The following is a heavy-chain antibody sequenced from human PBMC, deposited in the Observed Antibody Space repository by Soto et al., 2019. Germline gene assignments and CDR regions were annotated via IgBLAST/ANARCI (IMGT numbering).Heavy chain of an antibody. Sequence: KPSETLSLTCTVSGGSISSGDYYWSWIRQPPGKGLEWIGFVYDSGTKYYNPSLKSRVTISVDTSKNQFSLNLSSVTAADTAVYYCARTTDMKPFDIWGQGTMVTVSS. CDR3: ARTTDMKPFDI. D-gene: IGHD1-1*01. V-gene: IGHV4-30-4*01. J-gene: IGHJ3*02. CDR1: GGSISSGDYY. CDR2: VYDSGTK.